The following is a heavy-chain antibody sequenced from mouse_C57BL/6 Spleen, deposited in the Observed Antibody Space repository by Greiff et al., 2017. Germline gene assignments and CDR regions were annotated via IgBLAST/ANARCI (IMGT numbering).Heavy chain of an antibody. D-gene: IGHD1-1*01. CDR1: GYTFTSYW. Sequence: QVQLQQPGTELVKPGASVKLSCKASGYTFTSYWMHWVKQRPGQGLEWIGNINPSNGGTNYNEKFKSKATLTVDKSSSTAYMQLSSLTSEDCAVYYCAREGTYGHAMDYWGQGTSVTVSS. V-gene: IGHV1-53*01. CDR3: AREGTYGHAMDY. J-gene: IGHJ4*01. CDR2: INPSNGGT.